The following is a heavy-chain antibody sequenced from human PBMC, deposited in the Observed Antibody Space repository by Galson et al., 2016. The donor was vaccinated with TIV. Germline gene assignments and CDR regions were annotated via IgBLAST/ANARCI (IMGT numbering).Heavy chain of an antibody. CDR3: TRDKTRDIILIPAGMNDY. CDR2: IRNKAYGGTT. V-gene: IGHV3-49*04. CDR1: GFTFGDYA. Sequence: SLRLSCAASGFTFGDYAMSWVRQAPGKGLEWVGFIRNKAYGGTTEYAASVKGRFTISRDESKSIAYLQMNSLKTENTAVYYCTRDKTRDIILIPAGMNDYWGQGTLVTVSS. D-gene: IGHD2-2*01. J-gene: IGHJ4*02.